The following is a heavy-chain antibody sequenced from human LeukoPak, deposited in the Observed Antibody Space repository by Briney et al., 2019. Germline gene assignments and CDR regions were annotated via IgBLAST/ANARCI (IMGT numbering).Heavy chain of an antibody. CDR1: GITFTNND. CDR3: ARDQYSSSSFDY. Sequence: GGSLRLSCAASGITFTNNDMKWVHQAPGKGLEWVSGINWDGSWTHGAISVKGRFTISRDNAKNSLYLQMNSLRDEDTAVYYCARDQYSSSSFDYWGQGTLVTVSS. J-gene: IGHJ4*02. D-gene: IGHD6-6*01. CDR2: INWDGSWT. V-gene: IGHV3-35*01.